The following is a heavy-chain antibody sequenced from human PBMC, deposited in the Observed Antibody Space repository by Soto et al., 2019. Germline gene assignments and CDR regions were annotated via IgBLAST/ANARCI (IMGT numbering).Heavy chain of an antibody. V-gene: IGHV3-33*01. D-gene: IGHD6-13*01. CDR2: IWYDGSNK. CDR3: ARAAARFDAFDI. J-gene: IGHJ3*02. Sequence: PGGSLRLSCAASGFTFSSYGMHWVRRAPGKGLEWVAVIWYDGSNKYYADSVKGRFTISRDNSKNTLYLQMNSLRAEDTAVYYCARAAARFDAFDIWGQGTMVTVSS. CDR1: GFTFSSYG.